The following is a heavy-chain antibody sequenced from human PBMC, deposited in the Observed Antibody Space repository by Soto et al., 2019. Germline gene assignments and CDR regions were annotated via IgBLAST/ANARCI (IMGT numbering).Heavy chain of an antibody. J-gene: IGHJ4*02. CDR3: ARRYCSSTSCYETYFDY. V-gene: IGHV1-8*01. D-gene: IGHD2-2*01. Sequence: GASVKVSCKASGYTFTSYDISWVRQATGQGLEWMGLMNPNSGNTGYAQKFQGRVTMTRNTSISTAYMELSSLRSEDTAVYYCARRYCSSTSCYETYFDYWGQGSLVTVSS. CDR1: GYTFTSYD. CDR2: MNPNSGNT.